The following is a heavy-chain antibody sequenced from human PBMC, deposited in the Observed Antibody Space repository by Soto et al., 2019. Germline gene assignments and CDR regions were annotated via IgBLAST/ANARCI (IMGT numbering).Heavy chain of an antibody. J-gene: IGHJ5*02. V-gene: IGHV1-18*01. Sequence: QVQLVQSGAEVKKPGASVKVSCKASGYTFTSYGISWVRQAPGQGLEWMGWISAYNGNTNYAQKLQGRVTMTTDTSTRTAYMELRSLRSHDTAVYYCARGFGPLDSSGWYSDNWFDPWGQGTLVTVSS. CDR3: ARGFGPLDSSGWYSDNWFDP. D-gene: IGHD6-19*01. CDR1: GYTFTSYG. CDR2: ISAYNGNT.